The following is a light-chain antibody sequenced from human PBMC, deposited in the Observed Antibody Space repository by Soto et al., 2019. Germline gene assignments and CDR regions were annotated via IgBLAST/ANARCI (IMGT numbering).Light chain of an antibody. J-gene: IGKJ1*01. CDR3: PQRYNWPPWT. CDR2: DSS. Sequence: EIVLTQSPATLSLSPGERATLSCRASQSVSSYLAWYQQKPGQAPRLLIYDSSNRATCIPARFSGSGSGTDVTLTISSLEREDFAVYYCPQRYNWPPWTFGQGTKVQIK. V-gene: IGKV3-11*01. CDR1: QSVSSY.